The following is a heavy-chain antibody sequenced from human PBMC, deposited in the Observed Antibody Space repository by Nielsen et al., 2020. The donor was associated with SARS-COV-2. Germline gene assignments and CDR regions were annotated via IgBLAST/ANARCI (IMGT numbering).Heavy chain of an antibody. Sequence: ASVKVSCKASGYTFTSYYMHWVRQAPGQGLEWMGIINPSGGSTSYAQKFQGRVTMTRDTSTSTVYMELSSLRSEDTAVYYCARPYAGSYSPYYFDYWGQGTLVTVSS. CDR3: ARPYAGSYSPYYFDY. CDR1: GYTFTSYY. D-gene: IGHD1-26*01. J-gene: IGHJ4*02. CDR2: INPSGGST. V-gene: IGHV1-46*01.